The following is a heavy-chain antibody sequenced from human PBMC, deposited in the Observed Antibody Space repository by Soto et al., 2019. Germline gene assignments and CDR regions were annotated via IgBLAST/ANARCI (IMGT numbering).Heavy chain of an antibody. D-gene: IGHD3-10*01. CDR3: AKDGTASMVRGVINDY. CDR2: ISYDGSNK. CDR1: GFTFSSYG. J-gene: IGHJ4*02. V-gene: IGHV3-30*18. Sequence: QVQLVESGGGVVQPGRSLRLSCAASGFTFSSYGMHWVRQAPGKGLEWVAVISYDGSNKYYADSVKGRFTISRDNSKNTLYLQMNSRRAEDTAVYYCAKDGTASMVRGVINDYWGQGTLVTVSS.